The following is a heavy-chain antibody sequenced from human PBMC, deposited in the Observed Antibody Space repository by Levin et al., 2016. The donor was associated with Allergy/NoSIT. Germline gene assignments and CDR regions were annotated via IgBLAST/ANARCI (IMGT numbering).Heavy chain of an antibody. D-gene: IGHD3-16*01. CDR2: IYYSGST. CDR3: ARVGGRPGRYYFDY. Sequence: RQAPGKGLEWIGYIYYSGSTYYNPSLKSRVTISVDTSKNQFSLKLSSVTAADTAVYYCARVGGRPGRYYFDYWGQGTLVTVSS. J-gene: IGHJ4*02. V-gene: IGHV4-31*02.